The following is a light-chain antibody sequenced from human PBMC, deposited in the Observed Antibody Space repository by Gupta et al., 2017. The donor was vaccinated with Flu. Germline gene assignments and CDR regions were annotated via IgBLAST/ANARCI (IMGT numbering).Light chain of an antibody. CDR3: VAWDTSLSAGV. V-gene: IGLV1-51*02. J-gene: IGLJ3*02. Sequence: VTIPSSGGNSNIGNNFVSWYQQLPGTAPKLLIYENDQRPSGIPARFSGSKSGTSATLGITGLQTGDEADYYCVAWDTSLSAGVFGGGTKLTVL. CDR1: NSNIGNNF. CDR2: END.